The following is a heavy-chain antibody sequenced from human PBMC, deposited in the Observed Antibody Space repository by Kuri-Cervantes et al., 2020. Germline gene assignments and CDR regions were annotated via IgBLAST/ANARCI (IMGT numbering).Heavy chain of an antibody. Sequence: ETLSLTCAASGFTFSNYAMSWVRQAPGKGLEWVSTISGSGVGTYYADSVKGRFTISRDNDKNSLYLQMNSLRADDTAVYYCAKSALGSSVWPKNHYYYYMDVWGKGTTVTVSS. V-gene: IGHV3-23*01. CDR3: AKSALGSSVWPKNHYYYYMDV. D-gene: IGHD6-19*01. J-gene: IGHJ6*03. CDR2: ISGSGVGT. CDR1: GFTFSNYA.